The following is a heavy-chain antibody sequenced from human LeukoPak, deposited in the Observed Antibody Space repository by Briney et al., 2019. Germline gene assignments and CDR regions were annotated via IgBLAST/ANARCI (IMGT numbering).Heavy chain of an antibody. J-gene: IGHJ5*02. CDR2: IYHGGST. V-gene: IGHV4-34*01. Sequence: PSETLSLTCAVYGGSFSGYYWSWIRQPPGKGLEWIGEIYHGGSTTYNPSLKSRVTISVDRSKNQFSLKLSSVTAADTAVYYCARGVGAEASIVWFDPWGQGTLVTVSS. D-gene: IGHD2-15*01. CDR3: ARGVGAEASIVWFDP. CDR1: GGSFSGYY.